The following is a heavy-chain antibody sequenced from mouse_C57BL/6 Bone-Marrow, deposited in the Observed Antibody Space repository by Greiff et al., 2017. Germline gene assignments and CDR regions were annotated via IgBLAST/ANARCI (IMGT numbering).Heavy chain of an antibody. CDR3: ARDRGSNVVTSIAY. J-gene: IGHJ3*01. Sequence: EVHLVESGGGLVKPGGSLKLSCAASGFTFSSYAMSWVRQTPEKRLVWVATISDAGSYTYYPDNVKGRFTISRDNAKNHLYLQMSHLTSEDTAMYYCARDRGSNVVTSIAYWGQVTLVTVSA. D-gene: IGHD2-2*01. CDR1: GFTFSSYA. CDR2: ISDAGSYT. V-gene: IGHV5-4*01.